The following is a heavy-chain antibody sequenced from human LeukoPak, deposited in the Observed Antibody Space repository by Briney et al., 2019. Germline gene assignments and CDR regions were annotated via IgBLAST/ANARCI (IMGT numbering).Heavy chain of an antibody. J-gene: IGHJ6*03. Sequence: GGSLRLSCAASGFTFSNAWMSWVRQAPGKGLEWVGRIQSKTYGATTDYAAPVKGRFTISRDDSKNTLYLQMSGLKTEDTAVYYCTTATIFTIHFRDYYYYMDVWGKGTTVTVAS. D-gene: IGHD3-9*01. V-gene: IGHV3-15*01. CDR2: IQSKTYGATT. CDR3: TTATIFTIHFRDYYYYMDV. CDR1: GFTFSNAW.